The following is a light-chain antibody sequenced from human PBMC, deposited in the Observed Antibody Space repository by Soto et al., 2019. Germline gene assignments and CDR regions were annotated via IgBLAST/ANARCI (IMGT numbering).Light chain of an antibody. J-gene: IGKJ5*01. CDR3: QQYTNLPIT. V-gene: IGKV3-15*01. CDR2: GAS. Sequence: EIVMTQSPATLSVSPGERATLSCRASQSVSSDLAWYQQKPGQVPKLLIYGASTRATGIPARFSGSGSGTEFTLTISSLQSEDFAVYYCQQYTNLPITFVLGTRLEI. CDR1: QSVSSD.